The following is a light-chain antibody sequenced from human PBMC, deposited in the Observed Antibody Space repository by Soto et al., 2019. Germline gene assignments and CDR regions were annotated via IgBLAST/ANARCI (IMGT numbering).Light chain of an antibody. Sequence: AIRMTQSPSSFSASTGDRVTITCRASQGISSYLAWYQQKPGKAPKLLIYAASTLQSGVPSRFSGSGSGTDFTLTISCLQSEDFATYYCQQYYSYPPTFDQGTKVEIK. J-gene: IGKJ1*01. V-gene: IGKV1-8*01. CDR2: AAS. CDR3: QQYYSYPPT. CDR1: QGISSY.